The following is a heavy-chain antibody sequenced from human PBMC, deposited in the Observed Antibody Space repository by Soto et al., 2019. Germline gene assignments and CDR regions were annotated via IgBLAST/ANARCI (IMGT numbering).Heavy chain of an antibody. CDR2: ISAYNGNT. Sequence: ASVKVSCKASGYTFTSYGISWVRQAPGQGLEWMGWISAYNGNTNYAQKLQGRVTMTTDTSTSTAHMELRSLRSDDTAVYYCARVSRIFGVVTDFDYWGQGTLVTVSS. V-gene: IGHV1-18*01. CDR1: GYTFTSYG. J-gene: IGHJ4*02. D-gene: IGHD3-3*01. CDR3: ARVSRIFGVVTDFDY.